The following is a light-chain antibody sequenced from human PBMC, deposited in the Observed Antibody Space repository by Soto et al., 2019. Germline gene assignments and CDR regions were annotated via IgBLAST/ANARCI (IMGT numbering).Light chain of an antibody. Sequence: DIQMTQSPSSLSAFVGDRVTITCQASQDISNYLDWYQQKPGKAPKLLIYDASNLETGVPSRFSGSGSGTDFTFTINSLQPEDIATYYCQQYDKVPPLTVGGGTKVEI. J-gene: IGKJ4*01. CDR3: QQYDKVPPLT. V-gene: IGKV1-33*01. CDR2: DAS. CDR1: QDISNY.